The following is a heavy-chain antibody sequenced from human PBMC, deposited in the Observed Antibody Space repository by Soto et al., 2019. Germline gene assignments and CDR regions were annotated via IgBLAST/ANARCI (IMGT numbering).Heavy chain of an antibody. V-gene: IGHV1-8*01. Sequence: QVQLVQSGAEMKTPGASVKVSCKASGYNFTSHDINWVRQVTGQGLEWMGWMNHNSGVTGYAQKFQGRVTMTRNNSISTDYMELSILRSEDTAVYYCVRDGDGYGTTFDYWGQGTLVPVSS. J-gene: IGHJ4*02. CDR3: VRDGDGYGTTFDY. D-gene: IGHD5-18*01. CDR2: MNHNSGVT. CDR1: GYNFTSHD.